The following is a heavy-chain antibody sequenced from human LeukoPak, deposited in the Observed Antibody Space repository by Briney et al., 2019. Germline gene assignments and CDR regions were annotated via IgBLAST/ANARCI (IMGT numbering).Heavy chain of an antibody. CDR2: IYYSGST. J-gene: IGHJ4*02. CDR1: GGSISSSSYY. V-gene: IGHV4-39*01. D-gene: IGHD1-26*01. Sequence: PSETLSLTGTVSGGSISSSSYYWGWIRQPPGKGLEWIGSIYYSGSTYYNPSLKSRVTISVDTSKNQFSLKLSSVTAADTAVYYCARSLAGAFRNWGQGTLVTVSS. CDR3: ARSLAGAFRN.